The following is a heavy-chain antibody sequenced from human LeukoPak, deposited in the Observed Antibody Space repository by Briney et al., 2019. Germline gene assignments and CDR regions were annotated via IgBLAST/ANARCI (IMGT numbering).Heavy chain of an antibody. V-gene: IGHV3-30-3*01. Sequence: GRSLRLSCAASGFTFSSYAMHWVRQAPGKGLEWVAVISYDGSNKYYADSVKGRFTISRDNSKNTLYLQMNSLRAEDTAVYYCARCPTYCSGGSCYSPDRWYFDLWGRGTLVTVSS. CDR1: GFTFSSYA. CDR3: ARCPTYCSGGSCYSPDRWYFDL. CDR2: ISYDGSNK. D-gene: IGHD2-15*01. J-gene: IGHJ2*01.